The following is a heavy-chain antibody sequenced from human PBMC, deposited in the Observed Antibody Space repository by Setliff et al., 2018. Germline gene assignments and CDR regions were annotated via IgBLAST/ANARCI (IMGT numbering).Heavy chain of an antibody. CDR2: IYYSGST. CDR1: GGSISSYY. J-gene: IGHJ4*02. CDR3: ARQPEGGYYDSSGYYGMAPYYFDY. D-gene: IGHD3-22*01. Sequence: SETLSLTCTVSGGSISSYYWSWIRQPPGKRLEWIGYIYYSGSTNYNPSLKSRVTISVDTSKNQFSLKLSSVTAADTAVYYCARQPEGGYYDSSGYYGMAPYYFDYWGQGTLVTVSS. V-gene: IGHV4-59*08.